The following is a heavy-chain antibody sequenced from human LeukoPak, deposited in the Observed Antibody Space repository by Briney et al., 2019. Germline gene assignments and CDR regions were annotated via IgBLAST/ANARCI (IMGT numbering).Heavy chain of an antibody. CDR2: IRQDESEK. D-gene: IGHD5-18*01. J-gene: IGHJ4*02. CDR1: GFTFSTYW. CDR3: ARSDGYSYGQAFDY. V-gene: IGHV3-7*01. Sequence: GGSLRLSCVGSGFTFSTYWMNWVRQAPGKGLEWVASIRQDESEKYYVDSVKGQFTISRDNAKNSLYLQMNSLRAEDTAVYYCARSDGYSYGQAFDYWGQGTLVTVSS.